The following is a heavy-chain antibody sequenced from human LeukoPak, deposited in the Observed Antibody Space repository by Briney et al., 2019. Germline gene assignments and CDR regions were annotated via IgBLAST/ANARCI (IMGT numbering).Heavy chain of an antibody. J-gene: IGHJ4*02. D-gene: IGHD3-10*01. CDR2: IYYSGTT. Sequence: SETLSLTCAVSGGSISSGDYYWSWIRQPPGKGLEWIGYIYYSGTTYYNPSLKSRVTISVDTSKNQFSLKLTSVTAADTAVYYCARGPYGSGSYYWGQGTLVTVSS. CDR3: ARGPYGSGSYY. CDR1: GGSISSGDYY. V-gene: IGHV4-30-4*01.